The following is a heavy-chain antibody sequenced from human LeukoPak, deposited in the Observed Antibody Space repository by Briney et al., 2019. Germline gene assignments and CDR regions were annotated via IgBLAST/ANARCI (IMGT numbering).Heavy chain of an antibody. CDR1: GGSISSGSYY. D-gene: IGHD6-19*01. Sequence: TLSLTSTVSGGSISSGSYYRRSIRQPAGRGREWIARSYTSGSTNYNPSLKSRVTISVDTSKNQFSLTVSSVTAGDTAVYYCAREEAVAGIFDYWGQGTLVSVSS. CDR2: SYTSGST. J-gene: IGHJ4*02. V-gene: IGHV4-61*02. CDR3: AREEAVAGIFDY.